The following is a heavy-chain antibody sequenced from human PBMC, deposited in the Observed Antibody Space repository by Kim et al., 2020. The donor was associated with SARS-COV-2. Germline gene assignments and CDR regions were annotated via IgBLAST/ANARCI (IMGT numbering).Heavy chain of an antibody. CDR2: IYSGGRT. J-gene: IGHJ4*02. V-gene: IGHV3-66*01. CDR3: AREGS. Sequence: IYSGGRTYYADSVKGRFTISRDNSKTTLYLQMNSLRAEDMAVYYCAREGSWGQGTLVTVSS.